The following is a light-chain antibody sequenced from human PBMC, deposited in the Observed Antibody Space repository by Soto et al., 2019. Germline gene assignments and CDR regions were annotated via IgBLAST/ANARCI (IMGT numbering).Light chain of an antibody. CDR2: AAS. V-gene: IGKV1-9*01. J-gene: IGKJ4*01. CDR1: QSISSN. Sequence: DIQLTQSPSFLSASAGDRVTITCRASQSISSNLAWYQQKPEKAPKLLIYAASTLQSGVPSRFSGSGSGTEFTLTISSLQPEDFATYYCQQLNSYPPLTFGGGTKVEIK. CDR3: QQLNSYPPLT.